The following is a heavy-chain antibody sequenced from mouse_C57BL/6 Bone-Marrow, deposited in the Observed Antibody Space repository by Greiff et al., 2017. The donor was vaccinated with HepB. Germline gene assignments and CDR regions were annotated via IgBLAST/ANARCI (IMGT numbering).Heavy chain of an antibody. J-gene: IGHJ2*01. V-gene: IGHV14-4*01. Sequence: EVKLVESGAELVRPGASVKLSCTASGFNIKDDYMHWVKQRPEQGLEWIGWIDPENGDTEYASKFQGKATITADTSSNTAYLQLSSLTSEDTAVYYCTPAYQGYWGQGTTLTVSS. CDR2: IDPENGDT. CDR1: GFNIKDDY. CDR3: TPAYQGY. D-gene: IGHD2-10*01.